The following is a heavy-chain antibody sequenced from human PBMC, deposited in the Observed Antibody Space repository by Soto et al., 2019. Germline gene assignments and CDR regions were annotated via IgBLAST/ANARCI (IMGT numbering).Heavy chain of an antibody. CDR1: GYTFTGYY. CDR3: ARGAFGEVSFDY. Sequence: ASVKVSCKASGYTFTGYYMHWVRQAPGQGLEWMGWIRTSNGNTNYAKNLQGRVTMTTDTSTSTAYMELRSLRSDDTAVYYCARGAFGEVSFDYWGQGTQVTVSS. J-gene: IGHJ4*02. D-gene: IGHD3-10*01. CDR2: IRTSNGNT. V-gene: IGHV1-18*04.